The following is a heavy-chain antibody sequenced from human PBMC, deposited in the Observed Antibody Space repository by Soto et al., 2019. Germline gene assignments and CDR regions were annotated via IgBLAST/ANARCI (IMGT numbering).Heavy chain of an antibody. D-gene: IGHD3-3*01. CDR3: ARGWDFWSGYYTGGFDY. J-gene: IGHJ4*02. Sequence: SETLSLTCSVSDSSLSSSTYYWGWIRQPPGKGLEWIGSIYYSGNSYYNPPLKSRVTISVDTSKNQLSLNLTSVTAADTAVYYCARGWDFWSGYYTGGFDYWGQGTPVT. CDR2: IYYSGNS. CDR1: DSSLSSSTYY. V-gene: IGHV4-39*01.